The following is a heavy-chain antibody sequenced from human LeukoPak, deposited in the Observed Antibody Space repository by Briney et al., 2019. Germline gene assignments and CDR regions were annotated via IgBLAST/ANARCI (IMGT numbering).Heavy chain of an antibody. CDR1: GFTFSSYA. D-gene: IGHD3-16*01. Sequence: PGGSLRLSCAASGFTFSSYAMSWVRQAPGKGLEWFSVITGSGTETNYANSAKGRFTISRDNSKNTLYLQMNSLRAEDTALYYCAKGPYRDSNYYMDVWGKGTTVTVSS. J-gene: IGHJ6*03. CDR2: ITGSGTET. V-gene: IGHV3-23*01. CDR3: AKGPYRDSNYYMDV.